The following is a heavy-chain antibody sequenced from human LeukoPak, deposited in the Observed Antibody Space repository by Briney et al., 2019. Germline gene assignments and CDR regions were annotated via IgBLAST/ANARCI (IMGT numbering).Heavy chain of an antibody. CDR2: IDTTTSYI. Sequence: GGSLRLSCAASGFTFSSYTMNWVRQAPGKGLEWVSFIDTTTSYIYYGDSVKGRFTISRDNAKNSLYLQMNGLRAEDTAVYYCARGRSITLLRGVAMSDGFDIWGQGAMVTVSS. CDR3: ARGRSITLLRGVAMSDGFDI. CDR1: GFTFSSYT. V-gene: IGHV3-21*01. J-gene: IGHJ3*02. D-gene: IGHD3-10*01.